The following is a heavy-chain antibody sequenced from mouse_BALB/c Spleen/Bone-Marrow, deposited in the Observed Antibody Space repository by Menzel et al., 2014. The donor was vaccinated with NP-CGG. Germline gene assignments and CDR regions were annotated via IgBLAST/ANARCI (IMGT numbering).Heavy chain of an antibody. CDR1: GYTLSSYV. CDR3: AKGDNYRYDFDY. V-gene: IGHV1-14*01. CDR2: INPYNDGT. D-gene: IGHD2-14*01. J-gene: IGHJ2*01. Sequence: EVQLVESGPELVKPGASVKMSCKASGYTLSSYVTHWVKQKPGQGLEWIGYINPYNDGTKYNEKFKGKATLTSDKSSSTAYMELSSLTSEDSAVYYCAKGDNYRYDFDYWGQGTTLTVSS.